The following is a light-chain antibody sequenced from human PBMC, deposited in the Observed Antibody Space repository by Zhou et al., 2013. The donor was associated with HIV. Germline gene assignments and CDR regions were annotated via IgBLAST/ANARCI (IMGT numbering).Light chain of an antibody. Sequence: AIRMTQSPSSLSASTGDRVTITCRASQDVSSHLAWYQQKPGKAPRLLIYAASTLQSGVPSRFRGSGSGTEFTLTISSLQPDDFATYYCQQYNSPYTFGPGTKVDIK. CDR2: AAS. CDR1: QDVSSH. CDR3: QQYNSPYT. V-gene: IGKV1-8*01. J-gene: IGKJ3*01.